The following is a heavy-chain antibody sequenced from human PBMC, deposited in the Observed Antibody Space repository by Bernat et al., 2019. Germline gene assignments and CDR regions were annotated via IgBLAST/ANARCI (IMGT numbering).Heavy chain of an antibody. Sequence: QVQLQQWGAGLFKPSETLSLTCAVYGGSFSGYYWSWIRQPPGKGLEWIGEINHSGSTNYNPSLRGRVTISVDTSKNQFSLKLSSVTAADTAVYYCARVVRRAVVGYWGQGTLVTVSS. CDR1: GGSFSGYY. CDR2: INHSGST. CDR3: ARVVRRAVVGY. J-gene: IGHJ4*02. V-gene: IGHV4-34*01. D-gene: IGHD2-15*01.